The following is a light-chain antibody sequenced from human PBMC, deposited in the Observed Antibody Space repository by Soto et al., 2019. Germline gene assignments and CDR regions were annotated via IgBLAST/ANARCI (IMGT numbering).Light chain of an antibody. V-gene: IGKV2D-29*01. CDR2: EVS. Sequence: DIVMTQTPLSLSVTPGQPASISCKSSQSLLHSDGKTYFYGYLQKPGQPPQLLIYEVSNRFSGVAERFSGSGSETDCTLKISQVQTEDVGGYCCMQSVQLPCTFGPWTKVDIK. CDR1: QSLLHSDGKTY. J-gene: IGKJ3*01. CDR3: MQSVQLPCT.